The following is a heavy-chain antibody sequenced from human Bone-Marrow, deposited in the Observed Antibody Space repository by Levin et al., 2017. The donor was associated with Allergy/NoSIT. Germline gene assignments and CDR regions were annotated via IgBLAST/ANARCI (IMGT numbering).Heavy chain of an antibody. D-gene: IGHD3-10*01. Sequence: GESLKISCKASGYTFTGYYMHWVRQAPGQGLEWMGRINPNSGGTNYAQKFQGRVTMTRDTSISTAYMELSRLRSDDTAVYYCARCITMVQGVTHDNWFDPWGQGTLVTVSS. CDR3: ARCITMVQGVTHDNWFDP. CDR1: GYTFTGYY. CDR2: INPNSGGT. V-gene: IGHV1-2*06. J-gene: IGHJ5*02.